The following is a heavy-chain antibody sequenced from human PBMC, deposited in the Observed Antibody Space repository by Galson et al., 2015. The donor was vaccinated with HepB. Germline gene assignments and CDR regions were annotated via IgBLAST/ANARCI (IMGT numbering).Heavy chain of an antibody. J-gene: IGHJ5*02. V-gene: IGHV4-30-2*01. Sequence: TLSLTCAVSGGSVSSGGFSWSWIRQPPGKGLEWIAYLYHTGGTYYNPSLKSRVTISVDRSKNQFSLKLTSVTAADTAVYYCARVHSGYDSYGNWFDPWGQGTLVTVSS. D-gene: IGHD5-12*01. CDR3: ARVHSGYDSYGNWFDP. CDR2: LYHTGGT. CDR1: GGSVSSGGFS.